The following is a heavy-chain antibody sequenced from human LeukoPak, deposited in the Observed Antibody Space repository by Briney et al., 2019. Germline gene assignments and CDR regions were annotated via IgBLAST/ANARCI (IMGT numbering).Heavy chain of an antibody. D-gene: IGHD2-15*01. V-gene: IGHV4-34*01. CDR3: ARPPRRAAHGYFDL. Sequence: PSETLSLTCAVYGGSFSSYYWSWIRQPPGRGLEWIGEINHTGSTNYNPSLKSRVTISVDTSKNQSSLKLSSVTAADTAVYYCARPPRRAAHGYFDLWGRGTLVTVSS. CDR2: INHTGST. CDR1: GGSFSSYY. J-gene: IGHJ2*01.